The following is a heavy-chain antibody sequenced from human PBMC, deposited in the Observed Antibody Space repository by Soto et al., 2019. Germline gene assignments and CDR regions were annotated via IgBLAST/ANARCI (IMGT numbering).Heavy chain of an antibody. CDR1: LAAFASLG. CDR2: ISAYNGNT. CDR3: ARAGPIVVLAAAGLRGGSTLFESRRNGTLDP. V-gene: IGHV1-18*01. Sequence: EVSSEDPLAAFASLGISSVRQAPDQGLEWMGWISAYNGNTNYAQKLQGRVTMTTDTSTSTAYMELRSLRSDDTAVYYCARAGPIVVLAAAGLRGGSTLFESRRNGTLDP. D-gene: IGHD2-2*01. J-gene: IGHJ5*02.